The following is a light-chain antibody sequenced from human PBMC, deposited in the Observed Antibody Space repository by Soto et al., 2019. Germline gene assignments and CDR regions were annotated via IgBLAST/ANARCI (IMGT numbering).Light chain of an antibody. CDR2: AVS. CDR1: NSDIGSYNH. J-gene: IGLJ1*01. V-gene: IGLV2-14*03. CDR3: ISYTDRQSYL. Sequence: QSLLTKPASVSGSPGQSITISCSGTNSDIGSYNHVAWYQQFPGKSPKLMIYAVSDRPSGVSDRFSGSKSGITASLTISGLQTEDEADYYCISYTDRQSYLFGTGTKVTV.